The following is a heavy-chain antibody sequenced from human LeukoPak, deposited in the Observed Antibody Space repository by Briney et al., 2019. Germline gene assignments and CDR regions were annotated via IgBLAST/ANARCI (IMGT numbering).Heavy chain of an antibody. Sequence: ASVKVSCMASGYTFTSYGISWVRQAPGQGREWMGWISAYNGNTNYAQKLQGRLTMTTDTSTSTAYMELRSLISDDTAVYYCARRYCSGGSCYWPWGQGTLVTVSS. CDR2: ISAYNGNT. J-gene: IGHJ4*02. D-gene: IGHD2-15*01. CDR1: GYTFTSYG. V-gene: IGHV1-18*01. CDR3: ARRYCSGGSCYWP.